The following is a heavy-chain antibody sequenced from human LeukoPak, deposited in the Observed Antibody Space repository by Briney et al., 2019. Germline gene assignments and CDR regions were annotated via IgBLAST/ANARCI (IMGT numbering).Heavy chain of an antibody. V-gene: IGHV3-11*01. CDR1: GFTFSDYY. CDR2: XSSSGSTI. J-gene: IGHJ4*02. CDR3: ARIKRVLRYFDWLFLFDY. Sequence: SXRLSCAASGFTFSDYYMSWIRQAPGKGLEWVSXXSSSGSTIYYADSVKGRFTISRDNAKNSLYLQMNSLRAEDTAVYYCARIKRVLRYFDWLFLFDYWGQGTLVTVSS. D-gene: IGHD3-9*01.